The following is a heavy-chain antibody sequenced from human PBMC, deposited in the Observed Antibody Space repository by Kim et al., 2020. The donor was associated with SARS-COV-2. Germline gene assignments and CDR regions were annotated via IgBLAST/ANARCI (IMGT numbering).Heavy chain of an antibody. CDR2: INHSGST. Sequence: SETLSLTCAVYGGSFSGYYWSWIRQPPGKGLEWIGEINHSGSTNYNPSLKSRVTISVDTSKNQFSLKLSSVTAADTAVYYCARGPGAAAVDYWGQGTLVT. J-gene: IGHJ4*02. CDR1: GGSFSGYY. CDR3: ARGPGAAAVDY. D-gene: IGHD6-13*01. V-gene: IGHV4-34*01.